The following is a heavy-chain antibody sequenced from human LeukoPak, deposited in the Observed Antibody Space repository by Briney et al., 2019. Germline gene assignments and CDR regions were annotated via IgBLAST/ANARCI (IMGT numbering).Heavy chain of an antibody. Sequence: ASAKVSCKTSGYTFSDYYIHWVRQAPGQRLEWMGWINPNSGGTNYVDKFQGRVTMTSDTSIRTVYMELSSLTSDDTAVYYCARERRGNWNQDFDYWGQGTLVPVSP. CDR1: GYTFSDYY. V-gene: IGHV1-2*02. D-gene: IGHD1-14*01. J-gene: IGHJ4*02. CDR2: INPNSGGT. CDR3: ARERRGNWNQDFDY.